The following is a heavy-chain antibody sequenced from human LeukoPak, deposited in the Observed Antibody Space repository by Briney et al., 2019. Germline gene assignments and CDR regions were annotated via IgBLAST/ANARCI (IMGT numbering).Heavy chain of an antibody. CDR1: GYTFTSYY. CDR2: VHPSGGST. CDR3: ARITMTTSGWYFDL. J-gene: IGHJ2*01. Sequence: ASVKVSCTASGYTFTSYYMYWLRQAPGQGLEWMGIVHPSGGSTSYAQKFQGRVTMTRDTATSTVYMELSSLRSEDTALYYCARITMTTSGWYFDLWGRGSLVTVSS. V-gene: IGHV1-46*01. D-gene: IGHD3-22*01.